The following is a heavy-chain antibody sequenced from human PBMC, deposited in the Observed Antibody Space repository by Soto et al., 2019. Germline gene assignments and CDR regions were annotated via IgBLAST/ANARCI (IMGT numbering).Heavy chain of an antibody. CDR1: GLTISTST. CDR3: AGNWR. J-gene: IGHJ4*02. CDR2: ISSTSDST. Sequence: EVQLLESGGDKVQPGGSLRLSCTASGLTISTSTMSWVRQSPGKGLEWLAEISSTSDSTDYADSVKGRFIISRDSSKNTLYLQMNTIRDDDTAEYYCAGNWRWGQGTLVTVSS. V-gene: IGHV3-23*01.